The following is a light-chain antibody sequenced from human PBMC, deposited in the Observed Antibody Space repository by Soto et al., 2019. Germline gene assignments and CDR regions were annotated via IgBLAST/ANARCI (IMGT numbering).Light chain of an antibody. V-gene: IGKV3-20*01. CDR3: QQYGSSGT. Sequence: ELVLTQSPGTLSLSPGTIATLSCRASQSFRGLLAWYQQKPGQAPRLLIYGASTRATGIPDRFSGSGSGTDFTLTISRLEPEDFAVYYCQQYGSSGTFGQGTKVDIK. J-gene: IGKJ1*01. CDR2: GAS. CDR1: QSFRGL.